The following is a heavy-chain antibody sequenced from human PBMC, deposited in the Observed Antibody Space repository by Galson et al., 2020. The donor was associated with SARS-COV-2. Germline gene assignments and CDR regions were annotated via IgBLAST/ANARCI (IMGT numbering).Heavy chain of an antibody. J-gene: IGHJ6*02. V-gene: IGHV3-23*01. Sequence: TGGTLTLTCAAYGFIFRTYAMSWVRQAPEKGLQWVWTISSTGGTTYYADSVKGLFIISRDTYKNTRYVQMSSLRAEDTAVYYCSKLASVDYYYGMDVGGQGTTVTVSS. CDR1: GFIFRTYA. CDR3: SKLASVDYYYGMDV. D-gene: IGHD3-3*02. CDR2: ISSTGGTT.